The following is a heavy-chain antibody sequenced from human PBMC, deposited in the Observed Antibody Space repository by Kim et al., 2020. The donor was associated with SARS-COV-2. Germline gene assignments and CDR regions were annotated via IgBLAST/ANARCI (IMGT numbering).Heavy chain of an antibody. CDR3: AKDSALGQLYGDYGSNWFDP. D-gene: IGHD4-17*01. CDR1: GFTFDDYA. J-gene: IGHJ5*02. V-gene: IGHV3-9*01. Sequence: GGSLRLSCAASGFTFDDYAMHWVRQAPGKGLEWVSGISWNSGSIGYADSVKGRFTISRDNAKNSLYLQMNSLRAEDTALYYCAKDSALGQLYGDYGSNWFDPWGQGTLVTVSS. CDR2: ISWNSGSI.